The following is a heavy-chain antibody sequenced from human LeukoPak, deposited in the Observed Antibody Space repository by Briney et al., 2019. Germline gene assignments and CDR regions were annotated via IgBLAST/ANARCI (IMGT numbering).Heavy chain of an antibody. CDR2: ISYDGSNK. Sequence: GGSLRLSCAASGFTFSSYGMHWVRQAPGKGLEWVAVISYDGSNKYYADSVKGRFTVSRDNSKNTLYLQMNSLRAEDTALYYCAKDLTKVTFGYHFDYWGQGTLVTVSS. CDR1: GFTFSSYG. J-gene: IGHJ4*02. CDR3: AKDLTKVTFGYHFDY. V-gene: IGHV3-30*18. D-gene: IGHD4-17*01.